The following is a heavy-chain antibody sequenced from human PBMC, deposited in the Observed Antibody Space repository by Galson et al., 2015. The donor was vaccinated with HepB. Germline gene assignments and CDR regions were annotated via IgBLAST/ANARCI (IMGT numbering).Heavy chain of an antibody. D-gene: IGHD6-13*01. CDR3: TRGGYSSSSSYDY. J-gene: IGHJ4*02. V-gene: IGHV3-49*04. Sequence: SLRLSCAASGFTFGDYAMSWVRQAPGKGLEWVGFIRSKAYGGTTEYAASVKGRFTISRDDSKSIAYLQMNSLKTEDTAVYYCTRGGYSSSSSYDYWGQGTLVTVSS. CDR2: IRSKAYGGTT. CDR1: GFTFGDYA.